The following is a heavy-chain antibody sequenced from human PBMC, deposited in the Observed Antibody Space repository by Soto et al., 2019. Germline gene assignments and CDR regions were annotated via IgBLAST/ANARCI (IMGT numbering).Heavy chain of an antibody. CDR3: VRDLKYLRVTGSWFDS. CDR1: GYTFANYG. J-gene: IGHJ5*01. V-gene: IGHV1-18*04. D-gene: IGHD1-1*01. CDR2: ISGNNGAT. Sequence: ASVKVSCKASGYTFANYGISWVRQAPGQGPEWMGWISGNNGATNYAPKVQDRITMTLDTSTGVASMALRSLRSDDTAIYYCVRDLKYLRVTGSWFDSWGQGTLVTVSS.